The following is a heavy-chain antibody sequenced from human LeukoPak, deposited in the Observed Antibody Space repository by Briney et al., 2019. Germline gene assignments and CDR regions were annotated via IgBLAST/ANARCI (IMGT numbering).Heavy chain of an antibody. CDR2: ISSSSSYI. CDR1: GFTFSSYS. J-gene: IGHJ4*02. V-gene: IGHV3-21*01. D-gene: IGHD4-17*01. CDR3: ARADYGDYVPKYYFDY. Sequence: GGSLRLSCAASGFTFSSYSMNWVRQAPGKGLEWVSSISSSSSYIYYADSVKGRFPISRDNAKNSLYLQMSSLRAEDTAVYYCARADYGDYVPKYYFDYWGRGTLVTVSS.